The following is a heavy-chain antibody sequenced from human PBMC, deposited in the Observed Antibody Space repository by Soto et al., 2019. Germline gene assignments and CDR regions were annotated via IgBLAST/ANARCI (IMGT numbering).Heavy chain of an antibody. CDR1: GFTFSSYV. CDR2: ISGSGGST. D-gene: IGHD6-6*01. J-gene: IGHJ3*02. V-gene: IGHV3-23*01. Sequence: GGSLRLSCVASGFTFSSYVMSWVRQAPGKGLEWVSAISGSGGSTYYADSVKGRFTISRDNSKNTLYLQMNSLRAEDTAVYYCAKDLAARPHAFDIWGQGTMVTVSS. CDR3: AKDLAARPHAFDI.